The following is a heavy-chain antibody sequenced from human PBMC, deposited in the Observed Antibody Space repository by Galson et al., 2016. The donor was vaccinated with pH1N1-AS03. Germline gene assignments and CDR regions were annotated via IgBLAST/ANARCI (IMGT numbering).Heavy chain of an antibody. Sequence: SETLSLTCAVSTGSFRGAYWAWVRQLPGKGLEWIGEVILGRCNDCVPGENTKYAPSLKSRVTISIDTSRRQLSLRLTSVTAADTAVYFCARGGVFFSGSGSYHNWGQGTLVIVSS. V-gene: IGHV4-34*01. CDR2: VILGRCNDCVPGENT. J-gene: IGHJ4*02. D-gene: IGHD3-10*01. CDR3: ARGGVFFSGSGSYHN. CDR1: TGSFRGAY.